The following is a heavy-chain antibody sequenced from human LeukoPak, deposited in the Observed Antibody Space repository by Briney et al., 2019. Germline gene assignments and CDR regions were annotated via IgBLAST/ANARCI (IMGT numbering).Heavy chain of an antibody. Sequence: QPGGSLRLSCATSGFTFSSYEMNWVRQAPGKGLEWISYITTNGTSTYYADSVKGRFIISRDDGKTALSLQMNSLRAEDTAVYYCVVHSATSCYWGQGTLVTVSS. CDR1: GFTFSSYE. D-gene: IGHD1-26*01. CDR3: VVHSATSCY. J-gene: IGHJ4*02. CDR2: ITTNGTST. V-gene: IGHV3-48*03.